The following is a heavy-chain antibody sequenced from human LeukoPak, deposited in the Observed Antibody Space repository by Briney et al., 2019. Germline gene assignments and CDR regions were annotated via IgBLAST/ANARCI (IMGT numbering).Heavy chain of an antibody. CDR2: IYSGGNT. J-gene: IGHJ4*02. V-gene: IGHV3-53*01. Sequence: PGGSLSLSCAVSGGTVSTKYMSWLRQAPGKGLEWVSLIYSGGNTYYADSVKGRFTISRDNSKNTLYLQMNSLRVEDTAVYYCARASGAHGQLDCGGGATLITASS. CDR1: GGTVSTKY. D-gene: IGHD4/OR15-4a*01. CDR3: ARASGAHGQLDC.